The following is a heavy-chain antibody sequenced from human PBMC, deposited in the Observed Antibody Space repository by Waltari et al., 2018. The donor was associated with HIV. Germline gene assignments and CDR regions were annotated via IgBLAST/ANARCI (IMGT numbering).Heavy chain of an antibody. CDR2: ISPYNGNT. CDR1: GYTFTIYG. J-gene: IGHJ6*02. Sequence: QARLVQSGAEVKKPGASVKVSCKTSGYTFTIYGISLVRQAPGQGLEWMGWISPYNGNTYYAQNLKGRVTLTTDSSRTAYMELRSLRSDDTAVYFCAREGYYYGSGTYAPPRYYGMDVWGQGTTVTVSS. D-gene: IGHD3-10*01. CDR3: AREGYYYGSGTYAPPRYYGMDV. V-gene: IGHV1-18*01.